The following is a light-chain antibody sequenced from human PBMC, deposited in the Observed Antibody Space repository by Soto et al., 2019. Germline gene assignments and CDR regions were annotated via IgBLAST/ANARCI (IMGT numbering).Light chain of an antibody. CDR3: QQYIRYSPYT. V-gene: IGKV1-5*03. J-gene: IGKJ2*01. CDR1: QTISSS. CDR2: KAS. Sequence: DIQMTQFPSTLSASIGDRVTITCRARQTISSSLAWYQQKPGKAPKLLIYKASNLETGVPSRFSGSGSGTEFALTISSLQPDDFATYYCQQYIRYSPYTFGQGTRLEIK.